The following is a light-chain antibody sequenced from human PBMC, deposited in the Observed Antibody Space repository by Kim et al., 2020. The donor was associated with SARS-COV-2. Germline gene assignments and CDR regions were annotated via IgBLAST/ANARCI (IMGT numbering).Light chain of an antibody. Sequence: SGALGQTARMTCGGYNIGGKNVHWYQQKPGQAPLLVIYRDSSPPAGIPQRFSGSNSGNTATLTISRAQAGDEADYYCQVWDSSKAVFGGGTQLTVL. CDR2: RDS. CDR1: NIGGKN. J-gene: IGLJ3*02. V-gene: IGLV3-9*01. CDR3: QVWDSSKAV.